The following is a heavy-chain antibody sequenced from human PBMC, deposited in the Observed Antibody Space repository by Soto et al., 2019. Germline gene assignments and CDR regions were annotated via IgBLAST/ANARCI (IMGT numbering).Heavy chain of an antibody. J-gene: IGHJ4*02. Sequence: QVQLVQSGAEVKKPGSSVKVSCKASGGTFSSYAISWVRQAPGQGLEWMGGIIPIFGTANYAQKFQGRVTMTADESTSTAYMELSSLRSEDTAVYYCARAARDCISTSCYGIFDYWGQGTLVTVSS. V-gene: IGHV1-69*12. CDR2: IIPIFGTA. D-gene: IGHD2-2*01. CDR1: GGTFSSYA. CDR3: ARAARDCISTSCYGIFDY.